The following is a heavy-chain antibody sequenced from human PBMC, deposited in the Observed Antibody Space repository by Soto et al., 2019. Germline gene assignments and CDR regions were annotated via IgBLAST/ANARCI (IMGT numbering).Heavy chain of an antibody. V-gene: IGHV3-48*01. CDR3: ARVEGYSSSWYYYYYMDV. CDR1: GFTFSSYS. CDR2: ISSSSSTI. Sequence: GGSLRLSCAASGFTFSSYSMNWVRQAPGKGLEWVSYISSSSSTIYYADSVKGRFTISRDNAKNSLYLQMNSLRAEDTAVYYCARVEGYSSSWYYYYYMDVWGKGTTVTVSS. J-gene: IGHJ6*03. D-gene: IGHD6-13*01.